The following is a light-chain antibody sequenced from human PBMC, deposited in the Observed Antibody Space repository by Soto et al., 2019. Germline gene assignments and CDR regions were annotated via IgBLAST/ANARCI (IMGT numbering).Light chain of an antibody. CDR2: GAY. CDR3: QQYGLSPWT. CDR1: QRVSNND. J-gene: IGKJ1*01. Sequence: EIVLTQSPGTLSLSPGERATLSCRASQRVSNNDLAWYQQKPGQAPRLLIFGAYNRAAGIPDRFIGSGSGTDFSLTISRLESEDAAVYHCQQYGLSPWTFGQGTKVEIK. V-gene: IGKV3-20*01.